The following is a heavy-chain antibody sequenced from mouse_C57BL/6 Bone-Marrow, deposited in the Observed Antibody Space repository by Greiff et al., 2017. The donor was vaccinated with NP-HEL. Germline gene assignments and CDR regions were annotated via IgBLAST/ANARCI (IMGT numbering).Heavy chain of an antibody. CDR1: GYAFSSYW. V-gene: IGHV1-80*01. CDR3: ARLDLYYYAMDY. J-gene: IGHJ4*01. Sequence: VQLQQSGAELVKPGASVKISCKASGYAFSSYWMNWVKQRPGKGLEWIGQIYPGDGDTNYNGKFKGKATLTADKSSSTAYMQLSSLTSEDSAVYFCARLDLYYYAMDYWGQGTSVTVSS. CDR2: IYPGDGDT.